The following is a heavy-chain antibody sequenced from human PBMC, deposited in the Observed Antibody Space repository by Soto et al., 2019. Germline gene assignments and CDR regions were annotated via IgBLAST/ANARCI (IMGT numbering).Heavy chain of an antibody. CDR2: IHHSRST. D-gene: IGHD3-10*01. Sequence: NPSDTLSLTCAVYNESFSGYYWSWIRQPPGKGLEWIGEIHHSRSTNHNPSLKSRVTISLDTSKNQFSLKLTSVTAADTAVYYCARGGDYGTTPNWFDPWGQGTLVTVSS. J-gene: IGHJ5*02. V-gene: IGHV4-34*01. CDR1: NESFSGYY. CDR3: ARGGDYGTTPNWFDP.